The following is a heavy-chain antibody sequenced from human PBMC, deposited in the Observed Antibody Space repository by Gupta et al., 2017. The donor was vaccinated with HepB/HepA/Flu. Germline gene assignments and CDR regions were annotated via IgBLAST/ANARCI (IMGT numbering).Heavy chain of an antibody. CDR3: ARGREHCSSTSCYGPYYYGMDV. V-gene: IGHV1-8*01. D-gene: IGHD2-2*01. Sequence: QVQLVQSGAEVKKPGASVKVSCKASGYTFTSYDINWVRQATGQGLEWMGWMNPNSGNTGYAQKFQGRVTMTRNTSISTAYMELSSLRSEDTAVYYCARGREHCSSTSCYGPYYYGMDVWGQGTTVTVSS. J-gene: IGHJ6*02. CDR1: GYTFTSYD. CDR2: MNPNSGNT.